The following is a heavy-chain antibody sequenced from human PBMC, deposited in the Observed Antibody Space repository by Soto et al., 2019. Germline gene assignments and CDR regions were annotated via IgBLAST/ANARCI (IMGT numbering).Heavy chain of an antibody. V-gene: IGHV1-18*01. CDR2: ISAHNDVA. CDR1: GYTFTSHG. J-gene: IGHJ4*02. D-gene: IGHD4-4*01. Sequence: ASVKVSCKASGYTFTSHGITWVRQAPGQGLEWMGWISAHNDVANYAQKFQGRVTMTTDTSTSTAYLELRNLRSDDTAVYYCARSPDYSNFGPFGYWGQGTLVTVSS. CDR3: ARSPDYSNFGPFGY.